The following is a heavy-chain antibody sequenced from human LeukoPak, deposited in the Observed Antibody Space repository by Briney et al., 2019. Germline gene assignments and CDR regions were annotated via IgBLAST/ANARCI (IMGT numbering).Heavy chain of an antibody. CDR1: GGSFSGYY. CDR3: ARGGYGSGSYWSIGYYYYGMDV. D-gene: IGHD3-10*01. CDR2: IYYSGST. Sequence: SETLSLTCAVYGGSFSGYYWSWIRQPPGKGLEWIGYIYYSGSTNYNPSLKSRVTISVDTSKNQFSLKLSSVTAADTAVYYCARGGYGSGSYWSIGYYYYGMDVWGQGTTVTVSS. J-gene: IGHJ6*02. V-gene: IGHV4-59*01.